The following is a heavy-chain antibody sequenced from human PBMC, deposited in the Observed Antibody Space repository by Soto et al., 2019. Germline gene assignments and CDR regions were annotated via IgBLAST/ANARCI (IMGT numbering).Heavy chain of an antibody. V-gene: IGHV1-69*01. Sequence: SVKVSCKASGGTFTSYAFIWVRQAPVQGLEWMGGIIPIFGAANYAQKFQGRVTTTADASTTTAYMELSSLRSEDTAVYYCATVLGGLPRAFDIWGQGTMVTVSS. CDR2: IIPIFGAA. CDR3: ATVLGGLPRAFDI. CDR1: GGTFTSYA. D-gene: IGHD3-3*01. J-gene: IGHJ3*02.